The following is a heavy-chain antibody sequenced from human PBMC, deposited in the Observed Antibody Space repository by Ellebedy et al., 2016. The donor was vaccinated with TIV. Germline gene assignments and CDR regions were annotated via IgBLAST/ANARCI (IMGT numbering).Heavy chain of an antibody. CDR3: ATFRNLDGFDI. Sequence: SETLSLTCAVSGYSISSGSYWGWIRQPPGKGLEWIGSIYHSWSTYYNPSLTRRFTISMDTSRNQFSLSLTSVTAADTAVYYCATFRNLDGFDIWGQGKMVTVSS. D-gene: IGHD2/OR15-2a*01. V-gene: IGHV4-38-2*01. J-gene: IGHJ3*02. CDR2: IYHSWST. CDR1: GYSISSGSY.